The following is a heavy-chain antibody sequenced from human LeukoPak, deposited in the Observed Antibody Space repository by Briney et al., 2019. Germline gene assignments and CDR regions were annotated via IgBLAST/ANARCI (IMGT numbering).Heavy chain of an antibody. D-gene: IGHD1-26*01. V-gene: IGHV3-30*02. CDR2: IRYDGSDK. CDR3: VKDVGVGASYFDN. Sequence: GGSLRLSCAASGFTFSSCGMHWVRQSPGKGLKWVAYIRYDGSDKYYIDSVKGRFTIARDNPKETLYLQMTSLSHDDTAVYFCVKDVGVGASYFDNWGQGTLVAVSS. CDR1: GFTFSSCG. J-gene: IGHJ4*02.